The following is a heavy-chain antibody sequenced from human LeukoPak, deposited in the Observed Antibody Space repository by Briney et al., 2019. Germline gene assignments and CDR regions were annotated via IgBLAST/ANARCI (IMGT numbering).Heavy chain of an antibody. CDR2: ISTSGDTI. CDR3: ARPPALNY. J-gene: IGHJ4*02. CDR1: GFTFSGHW. D-gene: IGHD3-9*01. Sequence: GGSLRLSCAASGFTFSGHWMSWVRQAPGKGLEWVSYISTSGDTIYYGDSVKGRFTISRDNAKNLLYLQMNSLRAEDTAVYYCARPPALNYWGQGTLVTVSS. V-gene: IGHV3-48*03.